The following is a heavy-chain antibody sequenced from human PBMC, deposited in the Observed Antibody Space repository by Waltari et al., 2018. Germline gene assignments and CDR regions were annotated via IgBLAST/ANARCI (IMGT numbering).Heavy chain of an antibody. V-gene: IGHV1-2*02. CDR2: INPSSGGA. Sequence: QVRLVKYGIEVKQPGSSVDVSCKASGYTFIDYYMHLVRQAPGQGLEWMGWINPSSGGAKYAQNFQGRVTMTRDTSSRTVYIELSRLTYDDTAMYYCARDGGFDFWGQGTLVSVSS. D-gene: IGHD2-15*01. J-gene: IGHJ4*02. CDR3: ARDGGFDF. CDR1: GYTFIDYY.